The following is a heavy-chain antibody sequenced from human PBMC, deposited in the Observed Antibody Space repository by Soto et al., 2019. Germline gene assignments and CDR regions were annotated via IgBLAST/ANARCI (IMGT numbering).Heavy chain of an antibody. Sequence: GGSLRLSCAASGFTFSSYGMHWVRQAPGKGLEWVAVISYDGSNKYYADSVKGRFTISRDNSKNTLYLQMNSLRAEDTAVYYCAKDPESIFGVVITVNWFDPWGQRTLVTVSS. V-gene: IGHV3-30*18. J-gene: IGHJ5*02. CDR1: GFTFSSYG. CDR2: ISYDGSNK. D-gene: IGHD3-3*01. CDR3: AKDPESIFGVVITVNWFDP.